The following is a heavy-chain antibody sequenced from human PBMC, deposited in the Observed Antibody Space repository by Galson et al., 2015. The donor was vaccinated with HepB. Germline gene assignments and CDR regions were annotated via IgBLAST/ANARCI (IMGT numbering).Heavy chain of an antibody. CDR3: VKGLSGYYDY. CDR1: GFTFSSYA. V-gene: IGHV3-64D*06. CDR2: ISSNGGST. J-gene: IGHJ4*02. D-gene: IGHD3-22*01. Sequence: SLRLSCAASGFTFSSYAMHWVRQAPGKGLEYVTAISSNGGSTYYADSVKGRFTISRDNSKNTLYLQMSSLRAEDTAVYYCVKGLSGYYDYWGQGTLVTVSS.